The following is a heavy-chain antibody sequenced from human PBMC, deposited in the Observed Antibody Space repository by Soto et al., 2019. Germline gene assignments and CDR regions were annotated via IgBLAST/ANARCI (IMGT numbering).Heavy chain of an antibody. J-gene: IGHJ5*02. CDR1: GFTFSSYA. V-gene: IGHV3-23*01. CDR2: ISNSGGRT. CDR3: NNWFDP. Sequence: PGGSLRLSCAASGFTFSSYAMSWVRQAPGKGLEWVSTISNSGGRTYYADSVKGRFAISRDNSKNTLYLHMTSLRPEDTAVYYCNNWFDPWGQGTLVTVSS.